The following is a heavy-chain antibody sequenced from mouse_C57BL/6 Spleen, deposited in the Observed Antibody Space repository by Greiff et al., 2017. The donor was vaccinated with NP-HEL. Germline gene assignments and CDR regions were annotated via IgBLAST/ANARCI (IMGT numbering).Heavy chain of an antibody. CDR2: INYDGSST. CDR1: GFTFSDYY. CDR3: ARAKNWEYYFDY. J-gene: IGHJ2*01. D-gene: IGHD4-1*01. Sequence: EVKLMESEGGLVQPGSSMKLSCTASGFTFSDYYMAWVRQVPEKGLEWVANINYDGSSTYYLDSLKSRFIISRHNAKNILYLQMSSLKSEDTATYYCARAKNWEYYFDYWGQGTTLTVSS. V-gene: IGHV5-16*01.